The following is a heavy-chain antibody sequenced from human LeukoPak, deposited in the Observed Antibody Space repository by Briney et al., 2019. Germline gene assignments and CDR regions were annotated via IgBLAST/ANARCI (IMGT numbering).Heavy chain of an antibody. Sequence: ASVKFSCKASGYTFNNYAMHWVRQAPGQRLEWMGWIHAGNGNTKYSHKFQDRVTITRDTSASTAYMELSRLRFEDTGVYYCAIIYSYAFWGQGPVVTVSS. D-gene: IGHD5-18*01. CDR3: AIIYSYAF. CDR2: IHAGNGNT. V-gene: IGHV1-3*01. CDR1: GYTFNNYA. J-gene: IGHJ1*01.